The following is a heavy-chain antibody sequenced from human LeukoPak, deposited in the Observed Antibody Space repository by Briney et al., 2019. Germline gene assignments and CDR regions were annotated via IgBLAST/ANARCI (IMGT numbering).Heavy chain of an antibody. J-gene: IGHJ4*02. D-gene: IGHD5/OR15-5a*01. V-gene: IGHV1-2*02. CDR3: ARFDQVSETAGGY. Sequence: SVEVSCKASGYTFTGYYMHWVRQAPGQGLEWMGWINPNSGGTNYAQKFQGRVTMTRDTSISAAYMDLSRLISDDTAVYYCARFDQVSETAGGYWGQGTLVTVSS. CDR1: GYTFTGYY. CDR2: INPNSGGT.